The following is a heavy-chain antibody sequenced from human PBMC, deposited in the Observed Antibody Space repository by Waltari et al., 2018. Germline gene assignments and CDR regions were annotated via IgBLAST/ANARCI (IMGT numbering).Heavy chain of an antibody. D-gene: IGHD2-21*01. J-gene: IGHJ4*02. Sequence: EVQLVESGGGLVKPGESLRLSCGSSGFNLINAWRSWVRQAPGKGLEWVGRIKSKTDGGTTDYAAPVKGRFIISRDDSKNTLSLQMDSLKIDDTAVYYCTDVSTRGENWGQGTLVTVSS. CDR2: IKSKTDGGTT. CDR1: GFNLINAW. V-gene: IGHV3-15*01. CDR3: TDVSTRGEN.